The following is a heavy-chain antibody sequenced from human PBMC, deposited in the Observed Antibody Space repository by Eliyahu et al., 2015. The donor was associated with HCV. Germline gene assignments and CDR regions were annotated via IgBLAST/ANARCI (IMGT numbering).Heavy chain of an antibody. D-gene: IGHD2-8*01. CDR2: IYYTGST. V-gene: IGHV4-39*01. CDR3: ARRASTWYYFDY. Sequence: QLQLQESGPGLVKPSETLSLTCTVSGGSISSSNYYWGWIRQPPGKGLEWIGSIYYTGSTYYNPSLKSRVTISVDTSKSQFSLKVSSVTATDTAVYYCARRASTWYYFDYWGQGTQVTVSS. CDR1: GGSISSSNYY. J-gene: IGHJ4*02.